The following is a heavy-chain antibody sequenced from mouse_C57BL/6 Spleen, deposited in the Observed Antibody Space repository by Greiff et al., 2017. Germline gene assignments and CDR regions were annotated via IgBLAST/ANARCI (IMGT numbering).Heavy chain of an antibody. CDR1: GYTITSGD. CDR2: SYTRDGSS. CDR3: ARYGWYGSIFAY. V-gene: IGHV1-85*01. D-gene: IGHD1-1*01. Sequence: VQLQQSGPELVKPGASVMFSCKASGYTITSGDKNRGKQRSGQGNVRRGWSYTRDGSSKYNKKFKGKTTLTVDTSSSTTYKELHSLKSEDSAVYFCARYGWYGSIFAYWGQGTLVTVSA. J-gene: IGHJ3*01.